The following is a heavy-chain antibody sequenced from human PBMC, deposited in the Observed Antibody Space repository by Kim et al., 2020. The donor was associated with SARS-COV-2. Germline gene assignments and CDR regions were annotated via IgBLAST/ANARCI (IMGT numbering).Heavy chain of an antibody. J-gene: IGHJ3*02. Sequence: GGSLRLSCAASGVRFSNYAMSWVRQAPGKGLEWVSSISDTSGSIYYLDSVKGRFIISRDNSKNMVYMEMNDMRVEDTATYFCAKEQQGLVATSAFDTWG. CDR2: ISDTSGSI. V-gene: IGHV3-23*01. CDR3: AKEQQGLVATSAFDT. D-gene: IGHD3-9*01. CDR1: GVRFSNYA.